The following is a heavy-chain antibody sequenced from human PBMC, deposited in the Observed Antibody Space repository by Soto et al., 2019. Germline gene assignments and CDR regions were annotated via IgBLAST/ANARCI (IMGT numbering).Heavy chain of an antibody. CDR1: GYTFTGYN. Sequence: QVQLVQSGAAVKKPGASVKVSCKASGYTFTGYNIHWVRQAPGQGLEWMGWISPRSGGTNFAQRFQGWVTMTRDTSTSTVYLELRRLKSDDTAVYYCARGFTPGIYYYFDYWGQGTLVTVSS. CDR2: ISPRSGGT. CDR3: ARGFTPGIYYYFDY. V-gene: IGHV1-2*04. J-gene: IGHJ4*02. D-gene: IGHD1-26*01.